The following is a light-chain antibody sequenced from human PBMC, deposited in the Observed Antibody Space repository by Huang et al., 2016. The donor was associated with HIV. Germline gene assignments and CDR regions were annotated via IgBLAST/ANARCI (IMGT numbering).Light chain of an antibody. J-gene: IGKJ2*01. Sequence: DIQMTQSPSSLSAFVGDRVTITCRASQNIGTYLNWYQQKPGKAPSLLIYAASSLQSGVPSRFGGGGSGAEFTLTISSLQPEDFATYYCQQTYSAPPYTFAQGTKLEIK. V-gene: IGKV1-39*01. CDR1: QNIGTY. CDR3: QQTYSAPPYT. CDR2: AAS.